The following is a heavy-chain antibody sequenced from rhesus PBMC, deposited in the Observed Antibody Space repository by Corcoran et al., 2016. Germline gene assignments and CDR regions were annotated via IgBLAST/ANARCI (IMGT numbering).Heavy chain of an antibody. CDR1: GYSISSGYY. Sequence: QVQLQESGPGLVKPSETLSLTCAVSGYSISSGYYWGWIRQPPGKGLEHIGDLSGRSRPPYYHPSLKSQITITKDPSQTHFSLKLSSVTAADTAVYYCARHRTVATDYWGQGVLVTVSS. J-gene: IGHJ4*01. V-gene: IGHV4-99*01. CDR3: ARHRTVATDY. D-gene: IGHD4-29*01. CDR2: LSGRSRPP.